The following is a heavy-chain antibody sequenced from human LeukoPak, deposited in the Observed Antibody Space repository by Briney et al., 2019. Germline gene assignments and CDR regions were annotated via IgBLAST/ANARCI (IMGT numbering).Heavy chain of an antibody. CDR2: ITSTSDTI. J-gene: IGHJ4*02. D-gene: IGHD2-2*01. V-gene: IGHV3-48*01. CDR3: AKFGRGYCSSTSCSSFDY. CDR1: GFTFGDYS. Sequence: GGSLRLSCEASGFTFGDYSMNWVRQAPGEGLEWLSYITSTSDTIYYADSVKGRFTISRDNSKNTLYLQMNSLRAEDTAVYYRAKFGRGYCSSTSCSSFDYWGQGTLVTVSS.